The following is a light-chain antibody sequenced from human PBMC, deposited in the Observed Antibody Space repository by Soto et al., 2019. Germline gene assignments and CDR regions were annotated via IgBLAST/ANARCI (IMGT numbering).Light chain of an antibody. V-gene: IGKV4-1*01. CDR2: WAS. CDR3: QQYYTSRT. Sequence: IVMTQSPDSLTVSLGERATINCKSSQSLLSNSNKKNYLAWYQQKPGQPPKLLIYWASTRESGVPDRFTCSGSGTDFTLTISSLQAEDVAVYFCQQYYTSRTFGQGTRVEIK. J-gene: IGKJ1*01. CDR1: QSLLSNSNKKNY.